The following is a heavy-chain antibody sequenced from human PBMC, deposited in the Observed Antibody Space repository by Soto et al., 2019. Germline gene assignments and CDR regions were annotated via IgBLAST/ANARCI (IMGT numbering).Heavy chain of an antibody. D-gene: IGHD5-12*01. J-gene: IGHJ4*02. CDR1: GFTFSSYG. Sequence: QVQLVESGGGVVQPGRSLRLSCAASGFTFSSYGMHWVRQAPGKGLEWVAVIWYDGSNKYYADSVKGRFTISRDNSKNTLYLQMTSLRAEDTAVYYCARVIGGYDTTLDYWGQGTLVTVSS. CDR2: IWYDGSNK. CDR3: ARVIGGYDTTLDY. V-gene: IGHV3-33*01.